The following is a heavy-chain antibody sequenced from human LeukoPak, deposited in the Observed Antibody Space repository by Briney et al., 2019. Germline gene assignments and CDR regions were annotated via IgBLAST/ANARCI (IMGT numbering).Heavy chain of an antibody. CDR1: GFASSDYW. CDR3: ARVGTWELQRVFDF. D-gene: IGHD1-26*01. Sequence: LAGGSLRLSCATFGFASSDYWMTWVRQVPGKGLEWVANINREGNEKYYVDSVKGRFTISRDNAKNSVDLQMDSLRVEDTAVYYCARVGTWELQRVFDFWGQGTLVTVSS. J-gene: IGHJ4*02. CDR2: INREGNEK. V-gene: IGHV3-7*01.